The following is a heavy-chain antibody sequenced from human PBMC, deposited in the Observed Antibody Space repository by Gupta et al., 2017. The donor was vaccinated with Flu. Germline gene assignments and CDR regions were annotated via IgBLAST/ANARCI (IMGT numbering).Heavy chain of an antibody. CDR2: ANGSGRHT. CDR3: ARDVWSSGSSYPNWLDP. V-gene: IGHV3-23*01. D-gene: IGHD3-10*01. CDR1: TFSLSRYA. Sequence: DVQLLQSGGGLVQPGGSLRLSCAATTFSLSRYAMTWVRQAPGKGLECVSAANGSGRHTYYADSVKGRFTISRDNSKNIVYLQMNSLRVEDTAVYFCARDVWSSGSSYPNWLDPWGQGTLVIVSS. J-gene: IGHJ5*02.